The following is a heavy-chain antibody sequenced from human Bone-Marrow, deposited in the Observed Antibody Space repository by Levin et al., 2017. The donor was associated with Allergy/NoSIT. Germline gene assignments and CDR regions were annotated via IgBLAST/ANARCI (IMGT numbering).Heavy chain of an antibody. CDR1: GITVGTNY. D-gene: IGHD5-12*01. J-gene: IGHJ4*02. Sequence: PGGSLRLSCAASGITVGTNYMSWVRQAPGEGLEWVSIIYSGGTTDYADSVKGRFTISRDSSKNTLFLQMNSLRVEDTALYYCARSRGYSGRPIEYFDYWGQGTLVTVSS. V-gene: IGHV3-53*01. CDR3: ARSRGYSGRPIEYFDY. CDR2: IYSGGTT.